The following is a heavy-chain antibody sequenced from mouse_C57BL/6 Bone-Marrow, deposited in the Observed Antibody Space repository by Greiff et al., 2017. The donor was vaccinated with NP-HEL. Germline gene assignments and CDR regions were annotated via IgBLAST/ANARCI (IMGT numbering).Heavy chain of an antibody. CDR2: IYPGDGDT. D-gene: IGHD1-1*01. CDR3: AIYYGLR. CDR1: GYAFSSSW. V-gene: IGHV1-82*01. J-gene: IGHJ2*01. Sequence: QVQLQQSGPELVKPGASVKISCKASGYAFSSSWMNWVKQRPGKGLEWIGRIYPGDGDTNYNGKFKGKATLTADKSSSTAYMQLSSLTSEDSAVYFCAIYYGLRWGQGTTLTVSS.